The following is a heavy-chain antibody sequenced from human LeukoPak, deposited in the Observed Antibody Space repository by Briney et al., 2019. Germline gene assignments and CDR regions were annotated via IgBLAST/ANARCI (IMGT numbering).Heavy chain of an antibody. J-gene: IGHJ4*02. D-gene: IGHD6-13*01. CDR2: ISSSSSYI. CDR3: AQYSSSWPPGFDY. Sequence: GGSLRLSCAASGFTFSSYWMSWVRQAPGKGLEWVSSISSSSSYIYYADSVKGRFTISRDNAKNSLYLQMNSLRAEDTAVYYCAQYSSSWPPGFDYWGQGTLVTVSS. V-gene: IGHV3-21*01. CDR1: GFTFSSYW.